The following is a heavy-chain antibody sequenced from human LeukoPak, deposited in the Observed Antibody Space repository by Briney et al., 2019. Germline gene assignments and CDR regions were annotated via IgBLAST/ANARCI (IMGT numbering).Heavy chain of an antibody. D-gene: IGHD3/OR15-3a*01. Sequence: PGGSLRLSCAASGFTFSSYGMHWVRQAPGKGLEWLAFIRYDGSNKYYADSVKGRFTISRDNSKNTLYLQMNSLRAEDTAVYYCARVYQATAGSGLGMDVWGKGTTVTVSS. CDR3: ARVYQATAGSGLGMDV. CDR1: GFTFSSYG. CDR2: IRYDGSNK. J-gene: IGHJ6*04. V-gene: IGHV3-30*02.